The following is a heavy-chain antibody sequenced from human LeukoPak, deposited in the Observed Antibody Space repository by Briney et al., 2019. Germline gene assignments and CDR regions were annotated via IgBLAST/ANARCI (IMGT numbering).Heavy chain of an antibody. CDR3: AGGLGLLKRNYFDY. Sequence: GGSLRLSCAASGFTFSSYAMSWVRQAPGKGLEWVSAISGSGGSTYYADSVKGRFTISRDNAKNSLCLQMSSLRSEDTAVYYCAGGLGLLKRNYFDYWGQGSLVIVSS. D-gene: IGHD3/OR15-3a*01. V-gene: IGHV3-23*01. J-gene: IGHJ4*02. CDR1: GFTFSSYA. CDR2: ISGSGGST.